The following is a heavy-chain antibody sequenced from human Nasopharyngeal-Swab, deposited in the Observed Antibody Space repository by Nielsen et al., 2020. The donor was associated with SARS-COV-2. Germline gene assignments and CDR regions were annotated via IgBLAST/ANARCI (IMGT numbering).Heavy chain of an antibody. V-gene: IGHV3-53*01. J-gene: IGHJ6*03. CDR2: IYSGGST. D-gene: IGHD3-10*01. Sequence: GGSLRLSCAASGFTVSSNYMSWVRQAPGKGLEWVSVIYSGGSTYYADSVKGRFTISRDNSKNTLYLQMNSLRAEDTAVYYCARDMLLGAGRAYYSYMDVWGKGTTVTVSS. CDR1: GFTVSSNY. CDR3: ARDMLLGAGRAYYSYMDV.